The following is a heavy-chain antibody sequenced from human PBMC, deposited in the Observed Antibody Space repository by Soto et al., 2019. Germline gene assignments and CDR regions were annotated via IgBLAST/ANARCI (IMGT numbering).Heavy chain of an antibody. CDR3: ARGRNLGGTYLDY. Sequence: QVQLQQWGAGLLKPSETLSLTCAVYGESFSGYYWSWIRQPPGKGLEWIGEINHSGSTNYNPSLKSRVTIPVDRSKNQFSLKLSSVTAADTAVYYCARGRNLGGTYLDYWGQGTLVTVSS. CDR2: INHSGST. J-gene: IGHJ4*02. CDR1: GESFSGYY. V-gene: IGHV4-34*01. D-gene: IGHD1-1*01.